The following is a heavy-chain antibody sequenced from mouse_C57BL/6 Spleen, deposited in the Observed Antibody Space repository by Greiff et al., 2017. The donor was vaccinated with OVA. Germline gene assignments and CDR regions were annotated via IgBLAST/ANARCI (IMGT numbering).Heavy chain of an antibody. Sequence: DVQLQESGGGLVKPGGSLKLSCAASGFTFSSYAMSWVRQTPEKRLEWVATISDGGSYTYYPDNVKGRFTISRDNAKNNLYLQMSHLKSEDTAMYYCARGDLRRNFFAYWGQGTLVTVSA. CDR1: GFTFSSYA. J-gene: IGHJ3*01. D-gene: IGHD2-12*01. CDR3: ARGDLRRNFFAY. V-gene: IGHV5-4*01. CDR2: ISDGGSYT.